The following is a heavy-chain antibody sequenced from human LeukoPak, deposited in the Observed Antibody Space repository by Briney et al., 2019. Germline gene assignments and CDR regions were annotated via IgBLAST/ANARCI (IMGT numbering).Heavy chain of an antibody. D-gene: IGHD3-22*01. CDR1: GGSVSSGSTY. Sequence: SETLSLTCTVSGGSVSSGSTYWSWIRQPPGKGLEWIGYIYYSGSTNYNPSLKSRVTISIDTSKKQFSLKLKSVTAADTAVYYCAIAMMGGSFDYWGQGTLVTVSS. CDR3: AIAMMGGSFDY. CDR2: IYYSGST. V-gene: IGHV4-61*01. J-gene: IGHJ4*02.